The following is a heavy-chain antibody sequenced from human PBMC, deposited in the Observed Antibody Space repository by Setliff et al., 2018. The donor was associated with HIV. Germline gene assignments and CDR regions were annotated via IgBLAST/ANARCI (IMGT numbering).Heavy chain of an antibody. CDR2: ISVYNGNT. Sequence: GASVKVSCKTSGYTFINYGIHWVRQAPGQGLEWMGWISVYNGNTNYGDSVQGRFTISRDDAKSSLYLQMNSLKAEDTATYFCARASPGVVIIPDSWGQGTLVTVSS. V-gene: IGHV1-18*01. CDR3: ARASPGVVIIPDS. J-gene: IGHJ4*02. D-gene: IGHD3-22*01. CDR1: GYTFINYG.